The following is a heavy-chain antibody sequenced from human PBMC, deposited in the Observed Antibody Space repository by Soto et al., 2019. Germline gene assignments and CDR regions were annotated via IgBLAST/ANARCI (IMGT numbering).Heavy chain of an antibody. CDR3: ARDGEAVAGTGVDY. CDR2: ISYDGSNK. Sequence: QVQLVESGGGVVQPGRSLRLSCAASGFTFSSYAMHWVRQAPGKGLEWVAVISYDGSNKYYADSVKGRFTISRDNSKNTLDLQMNSLRAEDTAVYYCARDGEAVAGTGVDYWGQGTLVTVSS. V-gene: IGHV3-30-3*01. CDR1: GFTFSSYA. J-gene: IGHJ4*02. D-gene: IGHD6-19*01.